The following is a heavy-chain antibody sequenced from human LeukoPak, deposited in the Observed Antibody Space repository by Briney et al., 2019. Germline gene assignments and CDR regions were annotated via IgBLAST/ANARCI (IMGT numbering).Heavy chain of an antibody. Sequence: ASVKVSCKASGYTFTSYYMHWVRQAPGQGLEWMGIINPSGGSTSYAQKFQGRVTMTRDMSTSTVYMELSSLRSDDTAVYHCARGYSYGYGWFDPWGQGTLVTVSS. CDR2: INPSGGST. D-gene: IGHD5-18*01. J-gene: IGHJ5*02. CDR1: GYTFTSYY. V-gene: IGHV1-46*01. CDR3: ARGYSYGYGWFDP.